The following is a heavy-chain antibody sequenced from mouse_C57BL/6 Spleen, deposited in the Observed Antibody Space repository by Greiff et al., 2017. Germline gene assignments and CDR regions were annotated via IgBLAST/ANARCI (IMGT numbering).Heavy chain of an antibody. Sequence: QVQLQQPGAELVKPGASVKLSCKASGYTFTSYWMQWVKQRPGQGLEWIGEIDPSDSYTNYNQKFKGKATLTVDTSSSTAYMQLSSLTSEDSAVYYCARPPPRGDYAMDYWCQGTSVTVSS. V-gene: IGHV1-50*01. CDR2: IDPSDSYT. CDR3: ARPPPRGDYAMDY. J-gene: IGHJ4*01. CDR1: GYTFTSYW.